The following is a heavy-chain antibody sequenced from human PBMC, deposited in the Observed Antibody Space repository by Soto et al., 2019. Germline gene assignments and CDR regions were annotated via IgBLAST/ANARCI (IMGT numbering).Heavy chain of an antibody. CDR1: GFTFSSYA. CDR2: ISGSGGST. Sequence: GGSLRLSCAASGFTFSSYAMSWVRQAPGKGLEWVSAISGSGGSTYYADSVKGRFTISRDNSKNTLYLQMNSLRAEDTAVYYCAKDTNLDRNYYGSVKGTFHGMDVWGQGTTVTVSS. CDR3: AKDTNLDRNYYGSVKGTFHGMDV. D-gene: IGHD3-10*01. J-gene: IGHJ6*02. V-gene: IGHV3-23*01.